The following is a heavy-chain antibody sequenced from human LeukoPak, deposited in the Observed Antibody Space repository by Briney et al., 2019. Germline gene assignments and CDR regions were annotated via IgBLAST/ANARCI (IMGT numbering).Heavy chain of an antibody. V-gene: IGHV1-69*05. CDR2: INPIFHTP. CDR1: GCTFSSHA. J-gene: IGHJ4*02. D-gene: IGHD4-11*01. CDR3: ARGRTTGEFDY. Sequence: EASVKVSCKASGCTFSSHAISWVRQAPGQGLEWMGGINPIFHTPTYAKKFQGRLTITKDESMSTASMDLSSLISDDTAVYYCARGRTTGEFDYWGQGTLVTVSS.